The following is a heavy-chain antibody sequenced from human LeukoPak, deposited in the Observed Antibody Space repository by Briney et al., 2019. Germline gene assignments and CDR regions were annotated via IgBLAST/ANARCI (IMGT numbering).Heavy chain of an antibody. J-gene: IGHJ4*02. D-gene: IGHD3-10*01. V-gene: IGHV1-46*01. Sequence: GGPMKVSCKGSGDSFTRYFFYFGGQAPGQRLEWMGKIIPSDGSTSYAQKFQGRVTMTRDTSTSTVYMELSSLRSEDTAVYYCARGKVVTMVRGVIITYFDYWGQGTLVTVSS. CDR3: ARGKVVTMVRGVIITYFDY. CDR2: IIPSDGST. CDR1: GDSFTRYF.